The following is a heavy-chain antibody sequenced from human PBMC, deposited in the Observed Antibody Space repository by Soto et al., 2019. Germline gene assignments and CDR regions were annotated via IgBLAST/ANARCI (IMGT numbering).Heavy chain of an antibody. V-gene: IGHV4-39*01. D-gene: IGHD3-22*01. Sequence: QLQLQESGPGLVKPSETLSLTCTVSGDSISSSSYYWGWIRQPPGKGLEWIASIYYSGSTYYNPSLKSRVTISVDTSKNQFSLKLSSVTAADTAVYYCARQSYDSSGYYYSGYGMDVWGQGTTVTVSS. CDR3: ARQSYDSSGYYYSGYGMDV. J-gene: IGHJ6*02. CDR1: GDSISSSSYY. CDR2: IYYSGST.